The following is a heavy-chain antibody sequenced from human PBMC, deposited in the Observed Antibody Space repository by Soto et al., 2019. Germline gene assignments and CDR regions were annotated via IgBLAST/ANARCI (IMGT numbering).Heavy chain of an antibody. CDR3: ARDLGQQLLDY. CDR2: ISAYNGNT. J-gene: IGHJ4*02. V-gene: IGHV1-18*01. CDR1: GYTVASYG. D-gene: IGHD6-13*01. Sequence: ASVKVSCKASGYTVASYGISWVRQAPGQGLEWMGWISAYNGNTKYAQKLQGRVTMTTDTSTSTAYMELRSLRSDDTAVYFCARDLGQQLLDYWGQGPLVTVSS.